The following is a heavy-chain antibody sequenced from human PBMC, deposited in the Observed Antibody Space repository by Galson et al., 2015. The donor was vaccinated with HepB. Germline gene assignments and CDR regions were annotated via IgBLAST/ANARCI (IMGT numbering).Heavy chain of an antibody. CDR1: GFTFSTCA. Sequence: SLRLSCAASGFTFSTCAMTWVRQAPGKGLEWVSTISGNGGRTYYADSVKGRFTVSRDNSKKTLYLHMNSLRAEDTAVYYCAKDQIWEFPHFLHYWVQGTLVTVTS. V-gene: IGHV3-23*01. CDR3: AKDQIWEFPHFLHY. CDR2: ISGNGGRT. D-gene: IGHD5-18*01. J-gene: IGHJ4*02.